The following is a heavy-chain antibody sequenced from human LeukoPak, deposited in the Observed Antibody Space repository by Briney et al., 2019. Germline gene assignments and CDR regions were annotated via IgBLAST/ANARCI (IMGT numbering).Heavy chain of an antibody. CDR2: INSGNSNT. CDR1: GYTLSQYA. V-gene: IGHV1-3*04. J-gene: IGHJ6*02. D-gene: IGHD6-19*01. Sequence: ASVKVSCKASGYTLSQYAVHWVRQAPGQRPEWMGWINSGNSNTKYDQKFQGRVTITRDTSANTAYMELSSLRSEDTAVYYCAREQWLGSFYYYYYGLDVWGQGTTVTVSS. CDR3: AREQWLGSFYYYYYGLDV.